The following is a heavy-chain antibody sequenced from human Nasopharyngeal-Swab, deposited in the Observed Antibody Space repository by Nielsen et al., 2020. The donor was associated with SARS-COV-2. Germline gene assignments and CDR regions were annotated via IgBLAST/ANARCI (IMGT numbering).Heavy chain of an antibody. CDR3: ARGLIAAAGHDY. D-gene: IGHD6-13*01. V-gene: IGHV4-59*06. J-gene: IGHJ4*02. Sequence: SETLSLTCTVSGGSISTYYWSWIRQHPGKGPEWIGYIYYSGSTYYNPSLKSRVTISVDTSKNQFSLKLSSVTAADTAVYYCARGLIAAAGHDYWGQGTLVTVSS. CDR1: GGSISTYY. CDR2: IYYSGST.